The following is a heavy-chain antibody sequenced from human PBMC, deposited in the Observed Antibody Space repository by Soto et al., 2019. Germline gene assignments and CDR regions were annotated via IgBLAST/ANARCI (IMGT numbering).Heavy chain of an antibody. CDR1: GYSFNSYY. J-gene: IGHJ4*02. CDR2: INPNDATT. D-gene: IGHD3-9*01. Sequence: QVQLVQSGAEVKQPGASVKVSCTASGYSFNSYYMNWVRQAPGQGLEWVGIINPNDATTAYAQKFLGRTTVTRDTSTSTVYMELGSLTSEDTAMYYCVRSINQQGRSFVWDGDYWGQGTLVSVSS. V-gene: IGHV1-46*02. CDR3: VRSINQQGRSFVWDGDY.